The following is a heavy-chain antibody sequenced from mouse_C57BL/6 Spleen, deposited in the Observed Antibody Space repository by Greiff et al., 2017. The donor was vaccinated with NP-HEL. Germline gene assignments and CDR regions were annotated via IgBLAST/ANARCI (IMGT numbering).Heavy chain of an antibody. CDR1: GYTFTSYW. D-gene: IGHD1-1*01. CDR2: IYPSDSET. CDR3: ARLLRWYWYFDV. V-gene: IGHV1-61*01. Sequence: QVQLQQPGAELVRPGSSVKLSCKASGYTFTSYWMDWVKQRPGQGLEWIGNIYPSDSETHYNQKFKDKATLTVDKSSSTAYMQLSSLTSEDSAVYYCARLLRWYWYFDVWGTGTTVTVSS. J-gene: IGHJ1*03.